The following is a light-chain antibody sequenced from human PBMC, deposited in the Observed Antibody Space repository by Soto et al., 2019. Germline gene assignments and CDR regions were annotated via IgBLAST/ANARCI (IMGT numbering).Light chain of an antibody. V-gene: IGLV2-14*01. CDR3: SSYTSSSTSLVV. Sequence: QSVLTQPASVSGSPGQSITISCTGTSSDVGGYNYVSWYQQHPGKAPKLMIYEVSDRPSGVSNRFSGSKSGNTASLTISGLQAEDEADYYCSSYTSSSTSLVVFGGGTKLTFL. CDR2: EVS. J-gene: IGLJ2*01. CDR1: SSDVGGYNY.